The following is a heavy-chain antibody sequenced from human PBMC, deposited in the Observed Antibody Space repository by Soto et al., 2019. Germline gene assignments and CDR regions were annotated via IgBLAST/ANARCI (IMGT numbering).Heavy chain of an antibody. J-gene: IGHJ4*02. CDR2: IYYSGSP. CDR3: ARNPTV. V-gene: IGHV4-31*03. Sequence: QVQLQESGPGLVKPSQTLSLTCTVSGGSISSCGYYWSWIRQHPGKGLEGIGFIYYSGSPYYNPSLKSRVTITVDTSKSRFSLKLSSVTVADTAVYYGARNPTVWGQGTLVTVSS. CDR1: GGSISSCGYY. D-gene: IGHD4-17*01.